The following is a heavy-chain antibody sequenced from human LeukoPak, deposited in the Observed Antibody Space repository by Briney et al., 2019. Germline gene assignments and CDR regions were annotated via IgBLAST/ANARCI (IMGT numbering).Heavy chain of an antibody. CDR3: ARDEHGVGTSGPDY. J-gene: IGHJ4*02. V-gene: IGHV1-18*01. CDR2: INAYNGHT. CDR1: GYTLANFG. D-gene: IGHD2-8*01. Sequence: ASVKVSCRASGYTLANFGFTWVRQAPGQGLEWMGWINAYNGHTNYAQNLQGRVTMTTDPSTRTAYMELRSLRSGDTAVYYCARDEHGVGTSGPDYWGQGTLVTVSS.